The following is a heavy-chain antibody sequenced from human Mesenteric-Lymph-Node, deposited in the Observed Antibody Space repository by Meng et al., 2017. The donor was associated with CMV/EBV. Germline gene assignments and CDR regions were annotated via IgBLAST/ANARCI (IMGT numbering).Heavy chain of an antibody. CDR1: GFTFSSYE. CDR3: ARDTLVRGVTLYYGMDV. D-gene: IGHD3-10*01. J-gene: IGHJ6*02. V-gene: IGHV3-48*03. CDR2: ISSSGSTI. Sequence: LTCAASGFTFSSYEMNWVRQAPGKGLEWVSYISSSGSTIYYADSVKGRFTISRDNAKNSLYLQMNSLRAEDTAVYYCARDTLVRGVTLYYGMDVWGQGTTVTVSS.